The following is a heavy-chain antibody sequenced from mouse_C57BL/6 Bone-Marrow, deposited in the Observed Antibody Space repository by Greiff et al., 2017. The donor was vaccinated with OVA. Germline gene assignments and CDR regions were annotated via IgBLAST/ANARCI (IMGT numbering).Heavy chain of an antibody. CDR1: GFTFSDYY. V-gene: IGHV5-12*01. CDR2: ISNGGGST. D-gene: IGHD1-1*01. J-gene: IGHJ2*01. Sequence: EVKLMESGGGLVQPGGSLKLSCAASGFTFSDYYMYWVRQTPEKRLEWVAYISNGGGSTYYPDTVKGRFTISRDNAKNTLYLQMSRLKSEDTAMYYCARQCPDYYGSSSLDYWGQGTTLTVSS. CDR3: ARQCPDYYGSSSLDY.